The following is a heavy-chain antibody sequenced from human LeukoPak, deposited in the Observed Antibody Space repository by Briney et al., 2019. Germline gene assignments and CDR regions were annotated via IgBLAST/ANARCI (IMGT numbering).Heavy chain of an antibody. Sequence: ASVKVSFKSSGYTFTSYDINWVRQAPGQGLEWMGWMNPNSGNTGYAQKFQGRVTMTRNTSISTAYMELSSLRSEDTAVYYCASFDIAVAGTLDYWGQGTLVTVSS. D-gene: IGHD6-19*01. CDR2: MNPNSGNT. V-gene: IGHV1-8*01. J-gene: IGHJ4*02. CDR1: GYTFTSYD. CDR3: ASFDIAVAGTLDY.